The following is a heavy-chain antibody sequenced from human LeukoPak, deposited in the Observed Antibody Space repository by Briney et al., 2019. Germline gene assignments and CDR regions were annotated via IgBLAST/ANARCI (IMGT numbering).Heavy chain of an antibody. CDR2: INHSGST. V-gene: IGHV4-34*01. CDR1: GVSFSGYY. Sequence: SSETLSLTCSVYGVSFSGYYWSWIRQPPGKGLEGIGGINHSGSTNYNPSLNSRATISVDTSNNQFSLKLSSVTGADTAVYYCARGIGYCTNGVCYTGTVGFDYWGQGTLVTVSS. CDR3: ARGIGYCTNGVCYTGTVGFDY. J-gene: IGHJ4*02. D-gene: IGHD2-8*01.